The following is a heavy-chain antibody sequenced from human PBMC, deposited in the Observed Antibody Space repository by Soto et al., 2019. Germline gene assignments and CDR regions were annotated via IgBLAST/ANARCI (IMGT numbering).Heavy chain of an antibody. CDR1: GVSISSYY. J-gene: IGHJ3*01. Sequence: SETQSLTSPFSGVSISSYYWSWIRQPPGKGLEWIGYIYYSGSTNYNPSLKSRVTISVDKSISTVYLQWASLKASDTAMYYCACDHRSTNWYVREAFDVWGQGTVVTVSS. D-gene: IGHD6-13*01. V-gene: IGHV4-59*12. CDR3: ACDHRSTNWYVREAFDV. CDR2: IYYSGST.